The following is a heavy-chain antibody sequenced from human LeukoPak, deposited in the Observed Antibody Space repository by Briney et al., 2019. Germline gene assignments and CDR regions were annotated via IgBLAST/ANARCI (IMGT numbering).Heavy chain of an antibody. J-gene: IGHJ4*02. CDR1: GFTFSTYW. Sequence: PGGSLRLSCAASGFTFSTYWMSWVRQAPGKGLEWVANIKEDGSERYYGDSVKGRFTISRDNAKNSLYLQMNSLRAEDTAVYYCARDSSGYQWGQGTLVTVSS. D-gene: IGHD3-22*01. CDR2: IKEDGSER. CDR3: ARDSSGYQ. V-gene: IGHV3-7*01.